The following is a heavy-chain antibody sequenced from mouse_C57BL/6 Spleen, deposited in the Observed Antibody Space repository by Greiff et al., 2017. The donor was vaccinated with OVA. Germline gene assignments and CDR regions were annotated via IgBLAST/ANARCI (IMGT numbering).Heavy chain of an antibody. J-gene: IGHJ1*03. CDR3: ARSAAYDYDEHWYFDV. V-gene: IGHV1-39*01. CDR2: INPNYGTT. Sequence: VQLQQSGPELVKPGASVKISCKASGYSFTDYNMNWVKQSNGKSLEWIGVINPNYGTTSYNQKFKGKATLTVDQSSSTAYMQLNSLTSEDSAVYYCARSAAYDYDEHWYFDVWGTGTTVTVSS. CDR1: GYSFTDYN. D-gene: IGHD2-4*01.